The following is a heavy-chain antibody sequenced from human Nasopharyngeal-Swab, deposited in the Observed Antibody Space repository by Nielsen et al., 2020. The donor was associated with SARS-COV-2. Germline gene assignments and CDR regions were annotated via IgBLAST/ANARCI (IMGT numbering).Heavy chain of an antibody. CDR1: GYTFTSYG. D-gene: IGHD6-19*01. CDR2: ISAYNGNT. CDR3: ARAPSGSGWYDWFDP. V-gene: IGHV1-18*01. Sequence: ASVKVSCKASGYTFTSYGISWVRQAPGQGLEWMGWISAYNGNTNYAQKLQGRVTMTTDTSTSTAYMELRSLRSDDTAVYCCARAPSGSGWYDWFDPWGQGTLVTVSS. J-gene: IGHJ5*02.